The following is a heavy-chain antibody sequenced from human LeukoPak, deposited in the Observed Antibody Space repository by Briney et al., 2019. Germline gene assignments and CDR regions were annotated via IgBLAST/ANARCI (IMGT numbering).Heavy chain of an antibody. Sequence: GGSLRLSCVGSGFTFSDYWMSWVRQAPGKGLEWVANIKQNGSEKDYVDALKGRFTISRDNAKNSLYLQMNSLRAEDTAVYYCARWLELMRNFDWWGQGTLVTVSS. J-gene: IGHJ4*02. V-gene: IGHV3-7*01. CDR1: GFTFSDYW. CDR2: IKQNGSEK. D-gene: IGHD5-24*01. CDR3: ARWLELMRNFDW.